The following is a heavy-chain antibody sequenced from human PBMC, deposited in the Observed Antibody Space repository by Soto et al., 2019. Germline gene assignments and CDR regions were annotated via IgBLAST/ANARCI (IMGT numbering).Heavy chain of an antibody. CDR2: INVYNGNT. J-gene: IGHJ5*02. CDR3: ARGVGSGSYYNQYNWFDP. D-gene: IGHD3-10*01. CDR1: GYTFTSYD. Sequence: ASVKVSCKASGYTFTSYDINWVRQATGQGFEWMGWINVYNGNTKYAQKVQGRVTMTTDTSTSTAYMELRSLRSDDTAVYYCARGVGSGSYYNQYNWFDPWGQGTLVTAPQ. V-gene: IGHV1-18*01.